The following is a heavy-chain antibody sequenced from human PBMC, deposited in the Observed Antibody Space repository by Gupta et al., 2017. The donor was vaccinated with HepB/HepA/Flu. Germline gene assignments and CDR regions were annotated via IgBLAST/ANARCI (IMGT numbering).Heavy chain of an antibody. J-gene: IGHJ4*02. D-gene: IGHD2-15*01. V-gene: IGHV3-74*01. CDR3: ARNGADCSGGTFFDY. CDR2: VNSYGRNT. CDR1: GFTFSNHW. Sequence: EVQLVQSGGGLVQPGGSLRLSCAASGFTFSNHWMHWVRQAPGKGLVWFSRVNSYGRNTIYADSMKGRFTISRDNVKNTLYLQMTSLTAEDTAVYYCARNGADCSGGTFFDYWGQGTLVTVSS.